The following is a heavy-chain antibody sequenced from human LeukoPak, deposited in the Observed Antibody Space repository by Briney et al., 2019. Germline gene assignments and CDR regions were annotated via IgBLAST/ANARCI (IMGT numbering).Heavy chain of an antibody. Sequence: SETLSLTCTVSGGSISSYYWSWIRQPPGKGLEWIGSIYHSGSTYYNPSLKSRVTISVDTSKNQFSLKLSSVTAADTAVYYCQRGYSYGSFDYWGQGTLVTVSS. J-gene: IGHJ4*02. D-gene: IGHD5-18*01. CDR3: QRGYSYGSFDY. CDR2: IYHSGST. V-gene: IGHV4-59*04. CDR1: GGSISSYY.